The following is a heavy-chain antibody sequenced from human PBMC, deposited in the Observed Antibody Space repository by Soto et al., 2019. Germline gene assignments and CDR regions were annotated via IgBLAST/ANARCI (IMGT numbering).Heavy chain of an antibody. J-gene: IGHJ4*02. D-gene: IGHD3-16*02. CDR3: AKDRIMITFGGVIETFDY. Sequence: GGSLRLSCAASGFTFSSYAMSWVHQAPGKGLEWVSAISGSGGSTYYADSVKGRFTISRDNSKNTLYLQMNSLRAEDTAVYYCAKDRIMITFGGVIETFDYWGQGTLVTVSS. V-gene: IGHV3-23*01. CDR1: GFTFSSYA. CDR2: ISGSGGST.